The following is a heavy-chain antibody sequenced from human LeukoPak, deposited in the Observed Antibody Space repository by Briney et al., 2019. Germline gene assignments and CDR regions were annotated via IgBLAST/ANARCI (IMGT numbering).Heavy chain of an antibody. J-gene: IGHJ4*02. CDR3: ARRYCSGGFCYSLDY. CDR1: GFTFSSSA. CDR2: ISDNGAFT. D-gene: IGHD2-15*01. V-gene: IGHV3-23*01. Sequence: GGSLRLSCAASGFTFSSSAMNWVRQAPGKGLEWVSSISDNGAFTYYADSVKGRFTISRDNSKNTLYLQVNSLRAEDTAVYYCARRYCSGGFCYSLDYWGQGTLVTVSS.